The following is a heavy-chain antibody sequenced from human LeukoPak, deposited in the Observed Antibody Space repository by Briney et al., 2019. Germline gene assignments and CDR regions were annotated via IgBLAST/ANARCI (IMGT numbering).Heavy chain of an antibody. CDR2: INHSGST. CDR3: SRGFSEVRGSPVWFDP. D-gene: IGHD3-10*01. V-gene: IGHV4-34*01. CDR1: GGSFSGYY. J-gene: IGHJ5*02. Sequence: PSETLSLTCAVYGGSFSGYYWSWLRQPPGKGLAWIGEINHSGSTNHNPSLNCRVTIHEDTCQHQFSLMLASVTSASTAVYYCSRGFSEVRGSPVWFDPWGQGTLVTVSS.